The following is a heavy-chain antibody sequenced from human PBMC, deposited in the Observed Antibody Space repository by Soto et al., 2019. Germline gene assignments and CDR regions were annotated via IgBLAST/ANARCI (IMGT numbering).Heavy chain of an antibody. V-gene: IGHV3-30-3*01. D-gene: IGHD3-16*01. J-gene: IGHJ4*02. CDR1: GFTFSSYA. CDR2: ISYDGSNK. CDR3: ARAYEGDYFAY. Sequence: ESGGGVVQPGRSLRLSCAASGFTFSSYAMHWVRQAPGKGLEWVAVISYDGSNKYYADSMKGRFTISRDNSKNTLYLQMNSLRAEDTAVYYCARAYEGDYFAYWGQGTLVTVSS.